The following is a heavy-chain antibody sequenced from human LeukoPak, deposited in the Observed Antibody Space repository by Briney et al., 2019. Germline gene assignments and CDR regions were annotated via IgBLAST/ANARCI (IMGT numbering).Heavy chain of an antibody. V-gene: IGHV1-8*03. CDR3: ARVDGSPDY. J-gene: IGHJ4*02. CDR2: VNPKSGNT. D-gene: IGHD2-15*01. CDR1: GYTFTSYD. Sequence: ASVKVSCKASGYTFTSYDINWVRQATGQGLEWLGWVNPKSGNTGSAQNFQGRVTITRDTSISTAYMELSSLSSEDTAVYYCARVDGSPDYWGQGTLVTVSS.